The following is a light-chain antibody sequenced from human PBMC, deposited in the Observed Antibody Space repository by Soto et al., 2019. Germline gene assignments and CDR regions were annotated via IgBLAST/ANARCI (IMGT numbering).Light chain of an antibody. Sequence: QSALTQPASVSGSPGQSITISCTGTRSDVGGYKYVSWYQPHPGKAPNVMIYEVSNRPSGVSNRFSGSKSGNTASLTISGRQAEDEADYYCSSYTSSSTVVFGGGTKLTVL. J-gene: IGLJ2*01. CDR3: SSYTSSSTVV. CDR2: EVS. V-gene: IGLV2-14*01. CDR1: RSDVGGYKY.